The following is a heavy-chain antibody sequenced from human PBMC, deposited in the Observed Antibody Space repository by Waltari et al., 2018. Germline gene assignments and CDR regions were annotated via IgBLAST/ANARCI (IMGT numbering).Heavy chain of an antibody. CDR2: ISGSGGGT. CDR3: ATNARSSWYYHIDY. V-gene: IGHV3-23*01. J-gene: IGHJ4*02. Sequence: EVQLLESGGGLVQSGGSLRLSCAASGFTFNNYAMSWVRQAPGKGLEWGPTISGSGGGTYSADSVKGRFTISRDNSKNTLYLQMNSLRPEDTAVYYCATNARSSWYYHIDYWGQGTLVAVSS. D-gene: IGHD6-13*01. CDR1: GFTFNNYA.